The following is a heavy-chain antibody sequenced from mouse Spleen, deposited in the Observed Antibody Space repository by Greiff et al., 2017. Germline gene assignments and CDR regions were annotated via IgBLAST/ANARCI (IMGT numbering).Heavy chain of an antibody. J-gene: IGHJ3*01. CDR2: IWAGGST. Sequence: VKVEESGPGLVAPSQSLSITCTVSGFSLTSYGVHWVRQPPGKGLEWLGVIWAGGSTNYNSALMSRLSISKDNSKSQVFLKMNSLQTDDTAMYYCARVRDGSWFAYWGQGTLVTVSA. V-gene: IGHV2-9*02. CDR1: GFSLTSYG. CDR3: ARVRDGSWFAY. D-gene: IGHD2-3*01.